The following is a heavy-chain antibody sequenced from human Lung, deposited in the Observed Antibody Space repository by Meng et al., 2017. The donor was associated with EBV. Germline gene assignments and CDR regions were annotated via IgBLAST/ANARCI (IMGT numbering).Heavy chain of an antibody. J-gene: IGHJ4*02. V-gene: IGHV4-30-2*01. CDR3: ARESFNSGWYSDY. CDR2: IYHSGST. Sequence: LQLQDSGSGLVKPLQTLSLTCAVSGGSISSGGYSWSWIRQPPGKGLEWIGFIYHSGSTYYNPSLKSRVTISVDRSKNQFSLKLSSVTAADTAVYYCARESFNSGWYSDYWGQGSLVTVSS. D-gene: IGHD6-19*01. CDR1: GGSISSGGYS.